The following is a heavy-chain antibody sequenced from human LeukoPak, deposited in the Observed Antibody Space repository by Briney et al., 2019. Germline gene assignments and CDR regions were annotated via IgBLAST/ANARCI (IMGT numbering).Heavy chain of an antibody. CDR3: ARDGCTNGVCYSLY. J-gene: IGHJ4*02. CDR2: FDPEDGET. V-gene: IGHV1-24*01. CDR1: GYTLTELS. D-gene: IGHD2-8*01. Sequence: GASVKVSCKVSGYTLTELSMHWVRQAPGKGLEWMGGFDPEDGETIYAQKFQGRVTMTRDTSTSTVYMELSSLRSEDTAVYYCARDGCTNGVCYSLYWGQGTLVTVSS.